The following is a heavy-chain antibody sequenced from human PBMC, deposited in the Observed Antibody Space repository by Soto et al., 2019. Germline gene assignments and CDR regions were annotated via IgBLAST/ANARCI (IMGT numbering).Heavy chain of an antibody. V-gene: IGHV1-2*04. Sequence: ASVKVSCKASGYTFTGYYMHWVRQAPGQGLEWMGWINPNSGGTNYAQKFQGWVTMTRDTSISTAYMELSRLRSDDTAVYYCARGGPFVDIVATKPDYYYYYMDVWGKGTTVTVSS. CDR2: INPNSGGT. CDR1: GYTFTGYY. J-gene: IGHJ6*03. D-gene: IGHD5-12*01. CDR3: ARGGPFVDIVATKPDYYYYYMDV.